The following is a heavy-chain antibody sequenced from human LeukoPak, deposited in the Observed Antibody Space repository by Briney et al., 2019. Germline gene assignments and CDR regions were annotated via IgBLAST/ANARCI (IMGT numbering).Heavy chain of an antibody. D-gene: IGHD2-2*01. V-gene: IGHV3-21*04. CDR1: GFTFSSYS. J-gene: IGHJ4*02. CDR2: ISSSSSYI. CDR3: AKDLGFCSSTSCRSFDY. Sequence: GGSLRLSCAASGFTFSSYSMNWVRQAPGKGLEWVSSISSSSSYIYYADSVKGRFTISRDNAKNSLYLQMNSLRAEDTAVYYCAKDLGFCSSTSCRSFDYWGQGTLVTVSS.